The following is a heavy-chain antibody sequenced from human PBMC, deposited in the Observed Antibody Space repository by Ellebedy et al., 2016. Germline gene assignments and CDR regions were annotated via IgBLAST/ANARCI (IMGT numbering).Heavy chain of an antibody. V-gene: IGHV3-23*01. CDR3: YYGHYSGY. CDR2: ISGGGDIT. J-gene: IGHJ4*02. Sequence: GESLKISXVASGFAFRNFFMTWVRQAPGGGLEWFSTISGGGDITVSADSVKGRFTISRDNSRNTLYLQMDSLRAADTAVYYCYYGHYSGYWGQGTLVTVSS. D-gene: IGHD4-17*01. CDR1: GFAFRNFF.